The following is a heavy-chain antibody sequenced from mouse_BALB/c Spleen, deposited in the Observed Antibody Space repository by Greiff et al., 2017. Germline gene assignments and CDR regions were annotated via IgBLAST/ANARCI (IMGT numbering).Heavy chain of an antibody. Sequence: VQLQQSGAELVKPGASVKLSCTASGFNIKDTYMHWVKQRPEQGLEWIGRIDPANGNTKYDPKFQGKATITADKSSSTAYMQLSSLTSENSAVYFCARSGRYPLYAMDYWGQGTSVTVSS. CDR1: GFNIKDTY. J-gene: IGHJ4*01. D-gene: IGHD2-14*01. V-gene: IGHV14-3*02. CDR2: IDPANGNT. CDR3: ARSGRYPLYAMDY.